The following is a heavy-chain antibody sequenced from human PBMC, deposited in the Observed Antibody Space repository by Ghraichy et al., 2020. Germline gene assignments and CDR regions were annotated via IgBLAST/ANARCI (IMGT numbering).Heavy chain of an antibody. CDR1: GGGWGGGY. Sequence: GGGWGGGYWGWSRQRPGKGLEWIGEINHSGSTNYNPSLKSRVTISVDTSKNQFSLKLSSVTAADTAVYYCAREVPPVRPYYDFWSGYYTARHESNWFDPWGQGTLVTVSS. D-gene: IGHD3-3*01. V-gene: IGHV4-34*01. CDR3: AREVPPVRPYYDFWSGYYTARHESNWFDP. J-gene: IGHJ5*02. CDR2: INHSGST.